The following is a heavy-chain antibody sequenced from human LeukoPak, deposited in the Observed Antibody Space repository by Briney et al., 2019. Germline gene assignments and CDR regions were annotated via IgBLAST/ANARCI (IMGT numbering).Heavy chain of an antibody. D-gene: IGHD6-13*01. J-gene: IGHJ4*02. Sequence: ASVKVSCKASGYTFTTYAMNWVRQAPGQGLEWMGWINTNTGNPTSAQGFTGRFVFSLDTSVSTAYLQISSLKAADTAVYYCARDQRGGATGFDYWGQGTLVTVSS. CDR2: INTNTGNP. CDR1: GYTFTTYA. V-gene: IGHV7-4-1*02. CDR3: ARDQRGGATGFDY.